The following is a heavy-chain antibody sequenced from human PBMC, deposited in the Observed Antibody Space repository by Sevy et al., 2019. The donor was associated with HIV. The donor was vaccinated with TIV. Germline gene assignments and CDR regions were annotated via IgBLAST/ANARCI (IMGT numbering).Heavy chain of an antibody. D-gene: IGHD2-15*01. V-gene: IGHV4-61*02. J-gene: IGHJ3*02. CDR2: IYHSGAA. Sequence: SETLSLTCTVSGDSMINDINYWNWVRQPAGKGLEWIGRIYHSGAANYNPSLKSRVTISVDTSRSQFSLKLSSVTAADTAVYYCARKPGYCSLDSKTCYQDALDIWGQGTMVTVSS. CDR3: ARKPGYCSLDSKTCYQDALDI. CDR1: GDSMINDINY.